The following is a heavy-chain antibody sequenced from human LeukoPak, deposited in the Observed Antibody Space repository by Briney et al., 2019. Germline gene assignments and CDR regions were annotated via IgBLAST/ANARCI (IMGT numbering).Heavy chain of an antibody. CDR1: GGSFSGYY. J-gene: IGHJ6*03. CDR2: IYTSGST. CDR3: ARARGDWGHYYYYMDV. V-gene: IGHV4-59*10. Sequence: KPSETLSLTCAVYGGSFSGYYWSWIRQPAGKGLEWIGRIYTSGSTNHNPSLKSRVTISVDTSKNQFSPKLSSVTAADTAVYYCARARGDWGHYYYYMDVWGKGTTVTVSS. D-gene: IGHD2-21*02.